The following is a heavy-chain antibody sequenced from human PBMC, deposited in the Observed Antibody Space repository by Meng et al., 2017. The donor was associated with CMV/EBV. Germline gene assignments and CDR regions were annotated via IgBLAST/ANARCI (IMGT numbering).Heavy chain of an antibody. V-gene: IGHV3-9*03. CDR1: GFTFDNYA. J-gene: IGHJ4*02. D-gene: IGHD2-8*02. Sequence: SLKISCAASGFTFDNYAMHWVRQAPGKGLEWVAGISRESGSIAYADSVKGRFTISRDNAWNSLYLQMNSLKPEDMALYFCAKAPGGHAYYIDSWGQGTLVTVSS. CDR2: ISRESGSI. CDR3: AKAPGGHAYYIDS.